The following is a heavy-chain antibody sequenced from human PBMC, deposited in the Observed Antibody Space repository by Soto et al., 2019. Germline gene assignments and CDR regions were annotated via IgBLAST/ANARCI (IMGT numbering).Heavy chain of an antibody. CDR1: GFSLSSYW. D-gene: IGHD2-21*01. CDR2: IHQDGVMK. Sequence: GGSLRLSCAASGFSLSSYWMTWVRQAPGKGLEWVASIHQDGVMKYYMDSVGGRFTISRDNAKNSLYLQMNSLRAEDTAVYYCARIIIVELSGKYDAFDIWGQGTMVTVSS. V-gene: IGHV3-7*04. CDR3: ARIIIVELSGKYDAFDI. J-gene: IGHJ3*02.